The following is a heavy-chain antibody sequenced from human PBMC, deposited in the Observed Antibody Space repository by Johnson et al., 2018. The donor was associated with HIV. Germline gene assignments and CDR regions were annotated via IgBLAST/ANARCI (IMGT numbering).Heavy chain of an antibody. CDR2: IRYDGSNK. CDR1: GFTFSSYG. J-gene: IGHJ3*02. D-gene: IGHD1-26*01. V-gene: IGHV3-30*02. CDR3: AKDRGSRGTPAGLDI. Sequence: QVQLVESGGGVVQPGGSLRLSCAASGFTFSSYGMHWVRQAPGKGLEWVAFIRYDGSNKYYADSVKGRFTISRDNSKNTLYLQMNGLRAEDTGLYYCAKDRGSRGTPAGLDIWGQGTMVTVSS.